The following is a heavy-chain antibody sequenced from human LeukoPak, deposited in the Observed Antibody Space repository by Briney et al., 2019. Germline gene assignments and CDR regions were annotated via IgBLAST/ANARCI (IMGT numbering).Heavy chain of an antibody. CDR3: AKHYYGSGGGGDY. D-gene: IGHD3-10*01. Sequence: PGGSLRLSCAASGFTFSSYAMSWVRQAPGKGLEWGSAISGSGGSTYYADCVKGRFTISRNNSKNTLYLQMNSLRAEDTAVYYCAKHYYGSGGGGDYWGQGTLVTVSS. CDR1: GFTFSSYA. CDR2: ISGSGGST. J-gene: IGHJ4*02. V-gene: IGHV3-23*01.